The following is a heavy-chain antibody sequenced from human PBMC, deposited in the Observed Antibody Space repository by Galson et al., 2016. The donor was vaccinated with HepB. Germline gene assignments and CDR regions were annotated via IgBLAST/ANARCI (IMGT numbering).Heavy chain of an antibody. J-gene: IGHJ6*02. Sequence: QSGAEVKAPGASVKVSCKASGYTFTSYYLHWVRQAPGQGLEWMAMIDPNGGSTTYAQRLEGRLTMSRDTSTSTIYLELSSLRSEDTAMYYCSRSGDTFGFQVGQYHGRDVWGQGTTVIVSS. CDR2: IDPNGGST. V-gene: IGHV1-46*04. D-gene: IGHD2-15*01. CDR1: GYTFTSYY. CDR3: SRSGDTFGFQVGQYHGRDV.